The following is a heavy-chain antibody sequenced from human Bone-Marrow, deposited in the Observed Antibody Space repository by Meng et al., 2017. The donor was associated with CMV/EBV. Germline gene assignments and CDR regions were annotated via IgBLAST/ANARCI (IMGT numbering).Heavy chain of an antibody. J-gene: IGHJ6*02. Sequence: ESLKISCEASGFIFSTDSMNCVRQSPGKGLEWVSSISSSSSYIFYANSVKGRFTISRDNAKSSLYLQMNSLRAEDTAVCYCARDSSIAAAALSEYYYYYYGMDVWGQGTTVTVSS. D-gene: IGHD6-13*01. V-gene: IGHV3-21*01. CDR2: ISSSSSYI. CDR1: GFIFSTDS. CDR3: ARDSSIAAAALSEYYYYYYGMDV.